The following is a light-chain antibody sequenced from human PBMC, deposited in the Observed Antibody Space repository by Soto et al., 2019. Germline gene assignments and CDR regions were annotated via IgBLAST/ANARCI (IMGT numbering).Light chain of an antibody. Sequence: DIQVTQSPSTLSASVGDRVTFTCRASQSISSWLAWYQQKPGKAPKLLIHDASSLESGVPSRFSGSGSGTEFTLTISSLQPDDFATYYCQQYNSYSTFGQGTKVDIK. CDR3: QQYNSYST. CDR1: QSISSW. J-gene: IGKJ1*01. CDR2: DAS. V-gene: IGKV1-5*01.